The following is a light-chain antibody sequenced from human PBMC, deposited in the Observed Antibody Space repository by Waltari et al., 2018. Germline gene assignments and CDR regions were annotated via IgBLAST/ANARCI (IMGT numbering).Light chain of an antibody. CDR1: QGITTY. J-gene: IGKJ4*01. V-gene: IGKV1-17*01. Sequence: DIQMTQSPSSLSASAGDTVTVTCRASQGITTYLNWYQQKPGKPPKRLIYAASTLESGVPSRFSGSGSVTDFTLTIISLQPEDFATYYWLQYISHPLTFGGGTKVEVK. CDR3: LQYISHPLT. CDR2: AAS.